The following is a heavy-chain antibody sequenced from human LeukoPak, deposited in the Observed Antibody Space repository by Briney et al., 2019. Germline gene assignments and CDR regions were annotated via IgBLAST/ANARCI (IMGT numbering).Heavy chain of an antibody. CDR1: GGSFSGYY. J-gene: IGHJ4*02. D-gene: IGHD6-25*01. V-gene: IGHV4-34*01. CDR3: ARGYSSEKAFDY. Sequence: PSETLSLTCAVYGGSFSGYYWSWIRQPPGKGLEWIGEINHSGSTNYNPSLKSRVTISVDTSKNQFSLKLSSVTAADTAVHYCARGYSSEKAFDYWGQGTLVTVSS. CDR2: INHSGST.